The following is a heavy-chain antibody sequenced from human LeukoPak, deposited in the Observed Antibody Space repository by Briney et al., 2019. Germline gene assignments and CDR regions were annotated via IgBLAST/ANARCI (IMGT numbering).Heavy chain of an antibody. CDR1: GFTLSNYS. CDR3: ARDLAYGDDGL. D-gene: IGHD4-17*01. Sequence: GGSLRLSCAASGFTLSNYSMNWVRQAPGKGLEWVAFISSSSSYIFYADSLKGRFTISRDNAKNSLYLQMNSLRANDTAVYYCARDLAYGDDGLWGQGTLVTVSS. J-gene: IGHJ4*02. CDR2: ISSSSSYI. V-gene: IGHV3-21*01.